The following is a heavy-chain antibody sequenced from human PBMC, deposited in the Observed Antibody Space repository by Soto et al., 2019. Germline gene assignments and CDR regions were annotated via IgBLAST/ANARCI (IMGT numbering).Heavy chain of an antibody. V-gene: IGHV4-59*08. D-gene: IGHD3-10*01. CDR2: IYYSGST. CDR1: GGSISSYY. Sequence: QVQLQESGPGLVKPSETLSLTCTVSGGSISSYYWSWIRQPPGKGLEWIGYIYYSGSTNYNPSLKSRVLISVDTSKTQLSLKLNSMTAADTAVYYCARHNYGSGSTYFDYWGQGTLVTVSS. J-gene: IGHJ4*02. CDR3: ARHNYGSGSTYFDY.